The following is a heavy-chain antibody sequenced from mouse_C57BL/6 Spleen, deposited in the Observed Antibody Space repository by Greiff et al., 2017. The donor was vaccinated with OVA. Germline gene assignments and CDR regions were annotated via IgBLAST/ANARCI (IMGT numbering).Heavy chain of an antibody. J-gene: IGHJ2*01. V-gene: IGHV1-55*01. CDR2: IYPGSGST. CDR1: GYTFTSYW. Sequence: QVQLQQPGAELVKPGASVKMSCKASGYTFTSYWITWVKQRPGQGLEWIGDIYPGSGSTNYNEKFKSKATLTVDTSSSTAYMQLSSLTSEDSAVYYCARFHCGSSGDFDYWGQGTTVTVSS. CDR3: ARFHCGSSGDFDY. D-gene: IGHD1-1*01.